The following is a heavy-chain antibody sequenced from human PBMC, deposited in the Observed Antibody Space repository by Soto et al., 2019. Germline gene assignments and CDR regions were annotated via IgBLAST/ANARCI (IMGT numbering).Heavy chain of an antibody. J-gene: IGHJ6*02. Sequence: WASVKVSCKASGGTFSSYAISWVRQAPGQGLEWMGGIIPIFGTANYAQKFQGRVTITADESTSTAYMELSSLRSEDTAVYYCARDVARITMVRGVILDYYYGMDVWGQGTTVTVSS. D-gene: IGHD3-10*01. CDR1: GGTFSSYA. V-gene: IGHV1-69*13. CDR3: ARDVARITMVRGVILDYYYGMDV. CDR2: IIPIFGTA.